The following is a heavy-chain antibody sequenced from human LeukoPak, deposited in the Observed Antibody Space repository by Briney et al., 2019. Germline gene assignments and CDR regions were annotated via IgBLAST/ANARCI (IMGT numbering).Heavy chain of an antibody. Sequence: SETLSLTCAVYGGPFSGYYWSWIRQPPGKGLEWIGEINHSGSTNYNPSLKSRVTISVDTSKNQFSLKLSSVTAADTAVYYCARGSPRGYGSGSYVRSWFDPWGQGTLVTVSS. CDR2: INHSGST. V-gene: IGHV4-34*01. J-gene: IGHJ5*02. D-gene: IGHD3-10*01. CDR3: ARGSPRGYGSGSYVRSWFDP. CDR1: GGPFSGYY.